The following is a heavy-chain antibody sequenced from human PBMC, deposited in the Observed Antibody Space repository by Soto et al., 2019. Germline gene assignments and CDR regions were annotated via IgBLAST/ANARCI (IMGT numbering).Heavy chain of an antibody. D-gene: IGHD1-26*01. CDR2: ISPNSGGT. CDR1: GGTFSSYR. Sequence: ASVKVSFKASGGTFSSYRINWVRQAPGQGLELMGWISPNSGGTNYAQKFQGWVTMTRDTSISTAYMELSRLRSDDTAVYYCARPGAHRPHYYYYRMDVWGQGTTVTVS. CDR3: ARPGAHRPHYYYYRMDV. J-gene: IGHJ6*02. V-gene: IGHV1-2*04.